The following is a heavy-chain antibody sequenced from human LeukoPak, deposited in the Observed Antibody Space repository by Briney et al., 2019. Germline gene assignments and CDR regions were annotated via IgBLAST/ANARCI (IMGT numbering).Heavy chain of an antibody. J-gene: IGHJ4*02. D-gene: IGHD3-10*01. CDR3: ARGYYGSGSLYYFDY. CDR1: GGSISSGSYY. V-gene: IGHV4-61*01. CDR2: IYYSGST. Sequence: SETLSLTCTVSGGSISSGSYYWSWIRQPPGKGLKWIGYIYYSGSTNYNPSLKSRVTISVDTSNNQFSLKLSSVTAADTAVYYCARGYYGSGSLYYFDYWGQGTLVTVSS.